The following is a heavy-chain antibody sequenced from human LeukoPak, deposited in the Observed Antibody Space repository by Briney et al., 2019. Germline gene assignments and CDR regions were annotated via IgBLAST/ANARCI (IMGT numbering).Heavy chain of an antibody. Sequence: PSETLSLTCAVYGGSFSGYYWSWIRQPPGEGLEWIGKINHSESTNYHPSLKSRVTISVDTSNNQFSLKLSSVTAADTAVYYCARGGVAIPPGSDFDYWGQGTLVTVSS. CDR2: INHSEST. CDR3: ARGGVAIPPGSDFDY. J-gene: IGHJ4*02. V-gene: IGHV4-34*01. D-gene: IGHD3-10*01. CDR1: GGSFSGYY.